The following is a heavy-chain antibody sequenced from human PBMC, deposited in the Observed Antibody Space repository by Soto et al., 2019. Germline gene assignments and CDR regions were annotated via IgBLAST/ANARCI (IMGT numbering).Heavy chain of an antibody. CDR3: ARGLTYGDFDY. Sequence: QVQMVQSGAEVRKTGASVRVSCKTSGYTFTTFGIHWVRQAPGQGLEWMGCLTAYEGKRNFAQKFQDRLTMTMDITTSTGYMELSGLRSDDTAVYFCARGLTYGDFDYWGRGTQVAVSS. CDR1: GYTFTTFG. CDR2: LTAYEGKR. D-gene: IGHD4-17*01. V-gene: IGHV1-18*01. J-gene: IGHJ4*02.